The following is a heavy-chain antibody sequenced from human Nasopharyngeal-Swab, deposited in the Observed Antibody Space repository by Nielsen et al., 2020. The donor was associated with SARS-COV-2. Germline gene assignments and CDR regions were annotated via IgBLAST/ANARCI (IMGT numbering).Heavy chain of an antibody. CDR1: GCTFSSYA. CDR3: ARKRRGYYYYGMDV. D-gene: IGHD3-10*01. CDR2: IIPIFGTA. J-gene: IGHJ6*02. V-gene: IGHV1-69*13. Sequence: SVKVSCKASGCTFSSYAISWVRQAPGQGLEWMGGIIPIFGTANYAQKFQGRVTITADEYTSTAYMELSSLRSEDTAVYYCARKRRGYYYYGMDVWGQGTTVTVSS.